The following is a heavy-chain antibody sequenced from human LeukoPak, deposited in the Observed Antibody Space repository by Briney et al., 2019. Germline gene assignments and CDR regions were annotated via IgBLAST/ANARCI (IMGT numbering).Heavy chain of an antibody. J-gene: IGHJ4*02. CDR2: ISWNSAAI. V-gene: IGHV3-9*01. Sequence: GGSLRLSCAASGFTFDDYAMHWVRQAPGKGLEWVSSISWNSAAIGYADSVKGRFTISRDSAKTSLYLQMNSLRVEDTAFYYCAKDDGSNGWSYHGFGYWGQGTPVTVSS. D-gene: IGHD6-19*01. CDR1: GFTFDDYA. CDR3: AKDDGSNGWSYHGFGY.